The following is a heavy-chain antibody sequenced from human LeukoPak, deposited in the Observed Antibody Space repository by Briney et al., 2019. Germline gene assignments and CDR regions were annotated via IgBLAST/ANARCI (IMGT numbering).Heavy chain of an antibody. CDR1: GGSFSGYY. V-gene: IGHV4-34*01. CDR3: ARSLQEDYYDSSGFDAFDI. D-gene: IGHD3-22*01. CDR2: INHSGST. J-gene: IGHJ3*02. Sequence: SETLSLTCAVYGGSFSGYYWSWIRQPPGKGLEWIGEINHSGSTNYNPSLKSRVTISVDTSKNQFSLKLSSVTAADTAVYYCARSLQEDYYDSSGFDAFDIWGQGTTVTVSS.